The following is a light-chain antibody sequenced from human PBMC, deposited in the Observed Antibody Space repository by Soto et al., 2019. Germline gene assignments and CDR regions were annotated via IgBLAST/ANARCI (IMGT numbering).Light chain of an antibody. J-gene: IGKJ3*01. CDR2: GAS. V-gene: IGKV3-20*01. Sequence: EIVLTQSPGTLSLSPGQRPTLSCRARQSVSSYLTWYQQKPGQAPRLLIYGASSRATGIPDRFSGSGSGTDFTLTISRLEPEDFAVYYWHHHGGSPLFTFGPGTKVDIK. CDR3: HHHGGSPLFT. CDR1: QSVSSY.